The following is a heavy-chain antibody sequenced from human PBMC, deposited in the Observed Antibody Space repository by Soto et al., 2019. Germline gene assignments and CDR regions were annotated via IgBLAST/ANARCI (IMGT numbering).Heavy chain of an antibody. J-gene: IGHJ6*02. D-gene: IGHD2-21*02. V-gene: IGHV2-5*02. CDR2: IYWDDDK. CDR1: GFSLSTSGVG. Sequence: QITLKESGPTLVKPTQTLTLTCTFSGFSLSTSGVGVGWIRQPPGKALEWLALIYWDDDKRYSPSLRSRLTINKETSKNQVVRTMTNMDPVDTATYYCIQSRCGGDCLQSYASHYYYGMDVWGQGTTVTVSS. CDR3: IQSRCGGDCLQSYASHYYYGMDV.